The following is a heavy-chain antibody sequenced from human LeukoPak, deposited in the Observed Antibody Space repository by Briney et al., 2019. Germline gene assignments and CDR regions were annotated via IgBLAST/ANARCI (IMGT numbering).Heavy chain of an antibody. CDR1: GFTFSSYG. V-gene: IGHV3-33*01. CDR2: IWYDGSNK. CDR3: ARGTPTKGMDV. Sequence: GGSLRLSCAASGFTFSSYGMQRVRQARGKGLEWVAVIWYDGSNKYYADSVKGRFTISRDNSKNTLYLQMNSLRAEDTAVYYCARGTPTKGMDVWGKGTTVTVSS. D-gene: IGHD2-2*01. J-gene: IGHJ6*04.